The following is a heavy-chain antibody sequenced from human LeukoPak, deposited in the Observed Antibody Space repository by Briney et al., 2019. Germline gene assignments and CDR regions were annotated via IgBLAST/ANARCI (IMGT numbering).Heavy chain of an antibody. J-gene: IGHJ4*02. CDR3: ARRDDGGDFDY. V-gene: IGHV5-51*01. CDR1: GYRFSNFW. CDR2: IYPGDSDT. D-gene: IGHD4-23*01. Sequence: GESLKISCKGSGYRFSNFWIAWVRQMPGKRLEWMAVIYPGDSDTRYSPSFQGKVTISAYKSICTVYLQWSSLEASDTAMYYCARRDDGGDFDYWGQGNLVTVSS.